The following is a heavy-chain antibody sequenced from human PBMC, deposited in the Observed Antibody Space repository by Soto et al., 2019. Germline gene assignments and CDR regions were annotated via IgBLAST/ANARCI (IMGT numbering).Heavy chain of an antibody. D-gene: IGHD1-26*01. V-gene: IGHV4-34*01. Sequence: QVQLQQWGAGLLKPSETLSLTCAVYGGSFSGYYWSWIRQPPGKGLEWIGEINHSGSTNYNPSLKSRVTISVDTSKNQFSLQLSSVNAADTAVYYCARHLLGATTGNDAFDIWGKGTMVTVSS. CDR2: INHSGST. CDR3: ARHLLGATTGNDAFDI. J-gene: IGHJ3*02. CDR1: GGSFSGYY.